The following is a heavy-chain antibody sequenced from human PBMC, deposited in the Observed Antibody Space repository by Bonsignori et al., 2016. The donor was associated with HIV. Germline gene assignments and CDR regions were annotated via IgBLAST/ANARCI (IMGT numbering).Heavy chain of an antibody. CDR2: INSDGSNK. CDR3: ASPSTVVTSGFDY. Sequence: WIRQPPGKGLVWVSRINSDGSNKTYADSVKGRFTISRDNAKNTLYLQMNNLRAEDTAVYYCASPSTVVTSGFDYWGQGTLVTVSS. J-gene: IGHJ4*02. V-gene: IGHV3-74*03. D-gene: IGHD4-23*01.